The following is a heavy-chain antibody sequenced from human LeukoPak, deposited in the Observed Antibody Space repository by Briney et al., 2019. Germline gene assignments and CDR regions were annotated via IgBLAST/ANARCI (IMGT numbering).Heavy chain of an antibody. CDR1: GFTLSSYS. D-gene: IGHD3-10*01. CDR2: ISSSSSYI. V-gene: IGHV3-21*01. CDR3: ARAELLWFGESYNWFDP. J-gene: IGHJ5*02. Sequence: GGSLRLSCAASGFTLSSYSMNWVRQAPGKGLEWVSSISSSSSYIYYADSVKGRFTISRDNAKNSLYLQMNSLRAEDTAVYYCARAELLWFGESYNWFDPWGQGTLVTVSS.